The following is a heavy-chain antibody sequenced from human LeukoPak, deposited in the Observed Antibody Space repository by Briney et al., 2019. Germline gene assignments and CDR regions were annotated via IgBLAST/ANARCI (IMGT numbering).Heavy chain of an antibody. V-gene: IGHV3-21*01. CDR1: GFTLSNYD. CDR2: ISTSSRYI. Sequence: GGSLALSCAASGFTLSNYDMNWVGQAPGKGLEWVSSISTSSRYIYYKDSVRGRFTISRDDAKNSLYLEMNSLRAEDTAVYYCARADCSSSTCYLRRSWFDPGGQGTLVTVSS. CDR3: ARADCSSSTCYLRRSWFDP. J-gene: IGHJ5*02. D-gene: IGHD2-2*01.